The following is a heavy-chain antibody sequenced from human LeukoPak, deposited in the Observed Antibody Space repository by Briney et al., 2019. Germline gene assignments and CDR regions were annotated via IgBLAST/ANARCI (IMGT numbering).Heavy chain of an antibody. CDR1: GGSISSSSYY. V-gene: IGHV4-39*01. Sequence: SETLSLTCIVTGGSISSSSYYWGWIRQPPGKGLEWIGSIYYSGSTYYNPSLKSRVTISVDTSKNQFSLKLSSVTAADTAVYYCARQEKELTSGFDDDAFDIWGQGTMVTVSS. J-gene: IGHJ3*02. CDR2: IYYSGST. CDR3: ARQEKELTSGFDDDAFDI. D-gene: IGHD1-26*01.